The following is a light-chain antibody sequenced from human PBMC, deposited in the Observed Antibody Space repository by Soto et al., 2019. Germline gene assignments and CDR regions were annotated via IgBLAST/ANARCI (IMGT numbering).Light chain of an antibody. CDR2: SNN. CDR3: AAWDDSLTGSWV. V-gene: IGLV1-44*01. Sequence: QSVLTQPPSASGTPGQRVTISCSGSSSNIGSNTANWYQQLPGTAPKLLIYSNNQRPSGVPARFSGSKSGTSASLAISGLQSEDEADYYCAAWDDSLTGSWVFGGGTKLTVL. CDR1: SSNIGSNT. J-gene: IGLJ3*02.